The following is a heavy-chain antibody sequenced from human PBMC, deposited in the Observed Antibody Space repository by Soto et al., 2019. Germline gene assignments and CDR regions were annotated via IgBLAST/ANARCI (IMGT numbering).Heavy chain of an antibody. V-gene: IGHV1-18*01. CDR3: ARDPYKGSGSYYKGYYYCYYGMDV. CDR2: ISPYNGNT. J-gene: IGHJ6*02. Sequence: ASVKVSCKTSGYTFNKYPIHWVRQAPGQGLEWMGWISPYNGNTDYSQKLQGRVTMTTDTSTSTAYMELRSLRSDDTAVYYCARDPYKGSGSYYKGYYYCYYGMDVWGQGTTVTVSS. D-gene: IGHD3-10*01. CDR1: GYTFNKYP.